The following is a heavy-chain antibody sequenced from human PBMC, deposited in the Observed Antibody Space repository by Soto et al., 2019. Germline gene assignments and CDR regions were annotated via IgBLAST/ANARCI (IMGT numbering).Heavy chain of an antibody. J-gene: IGHJ3*02. CDR3: AKGGERVRGVKAFDI. CDR2: ISGSGGST. Sequence: GGSLRLSCASSGFTFISYAMSWVRQATGKGLEWVSAISGSGGSTYYADSVKGRFTISRDNSKNTLYLQMNSLRAEDTAVYYCAKGGERVRGVKAFDIWGQGTMVTVSS. D-gene: IGHD3-10*01. CDR1: GFTFISYA. V-gene: IGHV3-23*01.